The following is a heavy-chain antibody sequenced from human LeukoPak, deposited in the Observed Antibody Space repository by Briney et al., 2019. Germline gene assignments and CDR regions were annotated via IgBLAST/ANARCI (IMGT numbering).Heavy chain of an antibody. CDR1: GGTFSSYA. J-gene: IGHJ5*02. D-gene: IGHD2-15*01. CDR2: IIPILGIA. Sequence: GSSVKVSCKASGGTFSSYAISWVRQAPGQGLEWMGRIIPILGIANYAQKFQGRVTITADKSTSTAYMELSSLRSEDTAVYYCARFEGYCSGGSCATHNWFDPWGQGTLVTVSS. V-gene: IGHV1-69*04. CDR3: ARFEGYCSGGSCATHNWFDP.